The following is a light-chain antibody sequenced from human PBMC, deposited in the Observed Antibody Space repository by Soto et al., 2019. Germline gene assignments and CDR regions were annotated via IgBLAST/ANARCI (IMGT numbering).Light chain of an antibody. CDR2: RNN. CDR3: AAWDDSLYVV. V-gene: IGLV1-47*01. CDR1: SSNLGSNY. Sequence: QSVLTQPPSASGTPGQRVTISCSGSSSNLGSNYVYWYQQLPGTAPKLFIYRNNQRPSGVPDRCSGSKSGTSASLAISGLRSEDEADYYCAAWDDSLYVVFGGGTKLTVL. J-gene: IGLJ2*01.